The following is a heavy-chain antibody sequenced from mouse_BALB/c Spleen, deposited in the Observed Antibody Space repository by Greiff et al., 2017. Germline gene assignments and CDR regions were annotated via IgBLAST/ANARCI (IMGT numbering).Heavy chain of an antibody. CDR3: ARGITFYYAMDY. CDR2: ISSGSSTI. Sequence: VQLKESGGGLVQPGGSRKLSCAASGFTFSSFGMHWVRQAPEKGLEWVAYISSGSSTIYYADTVKGRFTISRDNPKNTLFLQMTSLRSEDTAMYYCARGITFYYAMDYWGQGTSVTVSS. J-gene: IGHJ4*01. V-gene: IGHV5-17*02. CDR1: GFTFSSFG. D-gene: IGHD2-4*01.